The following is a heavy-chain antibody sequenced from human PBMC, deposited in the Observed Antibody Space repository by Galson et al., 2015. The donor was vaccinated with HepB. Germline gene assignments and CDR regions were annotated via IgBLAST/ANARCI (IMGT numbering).Heavy chain of an antibody. CDR2: INWNGSST. CDR3: AREGSSGWYDY. CDR1: GFTFDDYG. V-gene: IGHV3-20*04. Sequence: SLRLSCAASGFTFDDYGMSWVRQAPGKGLEWVSGINWNGSSTGYADSVKGRFTISRDNSKNTLYLQMNSLRAEDTAVYYCAREGSSGWYDYWGQGTLVTVSS. D-gene: IGHD6-19*01. J-gene: IGHJ4*02.